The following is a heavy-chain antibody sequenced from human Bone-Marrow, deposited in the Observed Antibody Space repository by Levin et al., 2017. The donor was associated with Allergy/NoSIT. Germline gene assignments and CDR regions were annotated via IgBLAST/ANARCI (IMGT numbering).Heavy chain of an antibody. Sequence: LSLTCAASGFAFNSYALHWVRQAPGKGLEWVAIIPYDGNTKFYADSVKGRFTISRDNSKNTLYLQMSSLRLEDTAIYYCAKSGAREISSGWYADYWGQGTLVTVSS. J-gene: IGHJ4*02. CDR1: GFAFNSYA. V-gene: IGHV3-30-3*02. CDR2: IPYDGNTK. D-gene: IGHD6-19*01. CDR3: AKSGAREISSGWYADY.